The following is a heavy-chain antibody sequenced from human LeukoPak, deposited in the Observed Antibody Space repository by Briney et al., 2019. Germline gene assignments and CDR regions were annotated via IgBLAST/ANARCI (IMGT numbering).Heavy chain of an antibody. V-gene: IGHV4-4*07. CDR2: IYTSANT. CDR3: ARDRIWNDAGHDPFDI. CDR1: GASISSYY. D-gene: IGHD1-1*01. J-gene: IGHJ3*02. Sequence: SETLSHTCNVSGASISSYYWSWIRQPAGKGLEWIGRIYTSANTNYSPSFKSRATISIDRSKNQFSLNLPSVTAADTAVYYCARDRIWNDAGHDPFDIWGQGTMVTVSS.